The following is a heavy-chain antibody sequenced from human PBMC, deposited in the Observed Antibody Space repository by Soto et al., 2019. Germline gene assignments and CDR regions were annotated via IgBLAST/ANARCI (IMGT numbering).Heavy chain of an antibody. CDR1: GFIFSSYG. CDR3: AKVAHSSGTFDY. J-gene: IGHJ4*02. V-gene: IGHV3-30*18. CDR2: ISYDGSNK. Sequence: PGGSLRLSCVASGFIFSSYGMHWVRQAPGKGLEWVAVISYDGSNKYYADSVKGRFTISRDNSKNTLYLQMNSLRVEDTAVYSCAKVAHSSGTFDYWGQGTLVTISS. D-gene: IGHD3-3*02.